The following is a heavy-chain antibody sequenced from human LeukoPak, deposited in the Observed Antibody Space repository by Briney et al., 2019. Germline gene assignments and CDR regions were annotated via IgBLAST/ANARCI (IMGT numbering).Heavy chain of an antibody. J-gene: IGHJ4*02. Sequence: PSETLSLTCAVYGGSFSDYYWSWIRQPPGKGLEWIGEINHSGSTNYNPSLKSRVTISVDTSKNQFSLKLSSVTAADTAVYYCARRTGFGYSSGWYVPFDYWGQGTLVTVSS. V-gene: IGHV4-34*01. CDR1: GGSFSDYY. D-gene: IGHD6-19*01. CDR3: ARRTGFGYSSGWYVPFDY. CDR2: INHSGST.